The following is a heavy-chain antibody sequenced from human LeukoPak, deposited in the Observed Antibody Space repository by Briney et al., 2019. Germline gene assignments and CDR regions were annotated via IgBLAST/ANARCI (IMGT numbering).Heavy chain of an antibody. CDR3: AREGLRNDYKGGSPLDY. D-gene: IGHD5-24*01. CDR1: GYTFTNYY. J-gene: IGHJ4*02. CDR2: ISPSGGST. Sequence: ASVKVSCKASGYTFTNYYMHWVRQAPGQGLEWMGIISPSGGSTSYAQKFQGRVTMTRDTSTSTVYMDLSSLRSEDTAVYYCAREGLRNDYKGGSPLDYWGQGTLVTVSS. V-gene: IGHV1-46*01.